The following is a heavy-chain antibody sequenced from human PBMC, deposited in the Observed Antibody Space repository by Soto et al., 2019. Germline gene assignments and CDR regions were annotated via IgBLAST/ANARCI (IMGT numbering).Heavy chain of an antibody. CDR1: GFTFSSYA. CDR3: AKDRRVRGVRIHYGMDV. V-gene: IGHV3-23*01. J-gene: IGHJ6*02. D-gene: IGHD3-10*01. Sequence: PGGSLRLSCAASGFTFSSYAMSWVRQAPGKGLEWVSAISGSGGSTYYADSVKGRFTISRDNSKNTLYLQMNSLRAEDTAVYYCAKDRRVRGVRIHYGMDVWGQGTTVTVSS. CDR2: ISGSGGST.